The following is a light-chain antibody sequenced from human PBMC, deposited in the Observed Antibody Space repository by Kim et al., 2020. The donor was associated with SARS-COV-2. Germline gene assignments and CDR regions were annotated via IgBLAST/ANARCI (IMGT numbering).Light chain of an antibody. J-gene: IGLJ2*01. CDR1: SGSIASNH. CDR3: QSYDRSNVI. Sequence: GKTVTISCPRSSGSIASNHVQWYQQRPGSAPSTVIFEDNQRPSGVPDRFSGSIDSSSNSASLTISGLKTEDEADYYCQSYDRSNVIFGGGTQLTVL. CDR2: EDN. V-gene: IGLV6-57*03.